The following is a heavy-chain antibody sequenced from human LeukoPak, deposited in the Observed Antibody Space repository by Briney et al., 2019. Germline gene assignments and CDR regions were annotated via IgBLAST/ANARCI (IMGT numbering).Heavy chain of an antibody. D-gene: IGHD1-26*01. CDR1: GFTFSSYA. CDR2: ISGSGGST. V-gene: IGHV3-23*01. CDR3: AKGPRYSGSYPPDY. Sequence: GGSLRLSCAASGFTFSSYAMSWVRQAPGKWLEWVSAISGSGGSTYYADSVKGRFTISRDNSKNTLYLQMNSLRAEDTAVYYCAKGPRYSGSYPPDYWGQGTLVTVSS. J-gene: IGHJ4*02.